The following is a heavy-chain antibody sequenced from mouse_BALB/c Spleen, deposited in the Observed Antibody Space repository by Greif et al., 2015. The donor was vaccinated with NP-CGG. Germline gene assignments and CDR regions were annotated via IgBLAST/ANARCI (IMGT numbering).Heavy chain of an antibody. J-gene: IGHJ4*01. CDR3: ARAGSLYYAMDY. CDR2: IYPGSGST. V-gene: IGHV1-55*01. D-gene: IGHD4-1*01. Sequence: VQLQQSGAELVKPGTSVKLSCKASGYNFTSYWINWVKLRPGQGLEWIGDIYPGSGSTNYNEKFKSKATLTVDTSSSTAYMQLSSLASEDSALYYCARAGSLYYAMDYWGQGTSVTVSS. CDR1: GYNFTSYW.